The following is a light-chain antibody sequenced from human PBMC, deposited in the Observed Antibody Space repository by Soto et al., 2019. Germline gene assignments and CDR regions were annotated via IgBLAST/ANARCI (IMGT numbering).Light chain of an antibody. CDR1: SSDVGSYNL. J-gene: IGLJ2*01. V-gene: IGLV2-23*02. CDR2: EVS. CDR3: CSYAGSSTLVV. Sequence: QSAVTQPASVSGSPGQSITISCTGTSSDVGSYNLVSWYQQHPGKAPKLMIYEVSKRPSGVSNRFSGSKSGNTASLTISGLQAEDEADYYCCSYAGSSTLVVFGGGTKLTVL.